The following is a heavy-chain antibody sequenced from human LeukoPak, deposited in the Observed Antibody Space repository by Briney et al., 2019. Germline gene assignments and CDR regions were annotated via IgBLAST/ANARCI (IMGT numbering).Heavy chain of an antibody. CDR2: ISGSGDTT. Sequence: GGSLRLSCEASGLIFSSFVMSWVRPVPGKRLDGVSGISGSGDTTYYADSVKGRFTISRDDSKNTLYLQMNSLRAEDTAVYYCAKDSSGYYFGLPGDAFDIWGQGTMVTVSS. J-gene: IGHJ3*02. V-gene: IGHV3-23*01. CDR1: GLIFSSFV. CDR3: AKDSSGYYFGLPGDAFDI. D-gene: IGHD3-22*01.